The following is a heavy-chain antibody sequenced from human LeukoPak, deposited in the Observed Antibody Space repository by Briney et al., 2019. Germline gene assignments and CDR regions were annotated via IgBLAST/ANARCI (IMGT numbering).Heavy chain of an antibody. J-gene: IGHJ4*02. CDR3: ARGLITMVRGVIPHYFDY. CDR2: INPNSGGT. D-gene: IGHD3-10*01. Sequence: ASVKVSCKASGYTFTGYYTHWVRQAPGQGLEWMGWINPNSGGTNYAQKFQGRVTMTRDTSISTAYMELSRLRSDDTAVYYCARGLITMVRGVIPHYFDYWGQGTLVTVSS. CDR1: GYTFTGYY. V-gene: IGHV1-2*02.